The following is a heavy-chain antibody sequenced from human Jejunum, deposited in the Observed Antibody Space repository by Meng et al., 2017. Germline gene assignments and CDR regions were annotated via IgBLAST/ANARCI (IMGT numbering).Heavy chain of an antibody. Sequence: SELKGLGSHRRFHRQASGYPVHSYAINWLRQAPRQGPEWMGSINPNNGNPTYAQGFTGRFGFSLDNSVSTAYVQISSLKVEDTVMYYCARDNYDTASRFDYWGQGTLVTVSS. CDR3: ARDNYDTASRFDY. J-gene: IGHJ4*02. V-gene: IGHV7-4-1*02. CDR1: GYPVHSYA. D-gene: IGHD3-22*01. CDR2: INPNNGNP.